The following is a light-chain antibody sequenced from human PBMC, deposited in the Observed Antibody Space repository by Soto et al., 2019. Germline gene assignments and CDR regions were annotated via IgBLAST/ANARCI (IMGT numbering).Light chain of an antibody. V-gene: IGLV2-23*01. CDR2: EGT. CDR3: CSYAGDYMFV. J-gene: IGLJ1*01. CDR1: NSDLGSYNL. Sequence: TQSPLSLPVTLGQSITISCTGTNSDLGSYNLVSWFQQHPGKVPKVMIYEGTKRPSGVSDRFSGSKSDNTASLTISGLQAEDEGDYYCCSYAGDYMFVFGTGTKVTVL.